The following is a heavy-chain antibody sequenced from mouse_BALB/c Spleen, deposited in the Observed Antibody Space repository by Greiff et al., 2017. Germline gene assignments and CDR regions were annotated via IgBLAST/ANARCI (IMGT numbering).Heavy chain of an antibody. D-gene: IGHD2-4*01. CDR1: GFNIKDYY. CDR2: IDPENGDT. J-gene: IGHJ2*01. CDR3: NPIYYDYDGSKFDY. V-gene: IGHV14-4*02. Sequence: VQLQQSGAELVRSGASVKLSCTASGFNIKDYYMHWVKQRPEQGLEWIGWIDPENGDTEYAPKFQGKATMTADTSSNTAYLQLSSLTSEDTAVYYCNPIYYDYDGSKFDYWGQGTTLTVSS.